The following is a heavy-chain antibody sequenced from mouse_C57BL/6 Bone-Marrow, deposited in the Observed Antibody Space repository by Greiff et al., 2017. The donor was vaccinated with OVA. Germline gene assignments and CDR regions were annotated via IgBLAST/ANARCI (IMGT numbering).Heavy chain of an antibody. V-gene: IGHV14-4*01. J-gene: IGHJ3*01. CDR3: SPGSTWFAY. D-gene: IGHD1-1*01. Sequence: EVQLQQSGAELVRPGASVKLSCTASGFNINDDYMHWVKQGPEQGLEWIGWIDPENGDTEYASKFQGKATITADTSSNTAYLQLSSLTSADTAVYYCSPGSTWFAYWGQGALVTVSA. CDR1: GFNINDDY. CDR2: IDPENGDT.